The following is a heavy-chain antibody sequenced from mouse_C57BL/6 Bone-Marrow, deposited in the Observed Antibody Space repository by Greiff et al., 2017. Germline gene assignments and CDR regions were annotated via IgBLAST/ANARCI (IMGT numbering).Heavy chain of an antibody. Sequence: QVQLKQPGAELVKPGASVKMSCKASSYTFTSYWITWVKQRPGQGLEWIGDIYPGSGSTNYNEKFKSKATLTVDTSSSTAYMQLSSLTSEDSAVYYCAREVFLPYYYAMDYWGQGTSVTVSS. D-gene: IGHD2-1*01. CDR3: AREVFLPYYYAMDY. CDR1: SYTFTSYW. V-gene: IGHV1-55*01. J-gene: IGHJ4*01. CDR2: IYPGSGST.